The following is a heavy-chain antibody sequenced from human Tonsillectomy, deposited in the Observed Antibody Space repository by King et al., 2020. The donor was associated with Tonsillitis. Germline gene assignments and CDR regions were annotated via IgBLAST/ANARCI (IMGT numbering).Heavy chain of an antibody. J-gene: IGHJ4*02. CDR3: VATPNYYYFDN. D-gene: IGHD2-8*01. V-gene: IGHV3-7*01. CDR2: INHDGNEK. Sequence: VQLVESGGGLVQPGGSLGLSCVGSGFIFTYYWMVWVRQAPGKGLEWVASINHDGNEKYYVDSVKGRFSISRDNAKNSLYLQMNSLRVDDTAVYYCVATPNYYYFDNWGQGTLVTVSS. CDR1: GFIFTYYW.